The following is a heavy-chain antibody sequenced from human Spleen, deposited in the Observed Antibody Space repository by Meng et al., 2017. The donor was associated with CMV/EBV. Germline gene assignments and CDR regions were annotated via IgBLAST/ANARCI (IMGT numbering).Heavy chain of an antibody. CDR1: GFTFSGYG. CDR2: IRSDGSSK. CDR3: DNFDY. Sequence: GGSLRLSCAASGFTFSGYGMHWVRQAPGKGLEWLAFIRSDGSSKYYADSVKGRFTISRDNSKNTLYLQLNGLRAEDTAVYYCDNFDYWGQGTLVTVSS. J-gene: IGHJ4*02. V-gene: IGHV3-30*02.